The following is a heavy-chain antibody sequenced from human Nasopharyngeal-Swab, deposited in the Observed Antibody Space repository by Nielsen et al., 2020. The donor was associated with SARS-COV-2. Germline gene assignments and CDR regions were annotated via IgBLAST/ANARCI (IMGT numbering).Heavy chain of an antibody. D-gene: IGHD3-16*02. J-gene: IGHJ4*02. Sequence: GGSLRLSCAASGFTFSYYSMSWVRQVPGKGLEWVSSISGSGSYIYYADSVKGRFTISRDNAKNSLYLQMNSLRVEDTAVYYCGRQLRLGELSLYNEFDYWGQGTLVTVSS. CDR2: ISGSGSYI. CDR1: GFTFSYYS. CDR3: GRQLRLGELSLYNEFDY. V-gene: IGHV3-21*01.